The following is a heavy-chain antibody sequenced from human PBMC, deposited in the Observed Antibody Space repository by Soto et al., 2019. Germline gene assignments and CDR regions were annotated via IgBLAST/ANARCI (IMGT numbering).Heavy chain of an antibody. V-gene: IGHV4-39*01. J-gene: IGHJ4*02. D-gene: IGHD3-22*01. CDR2: IYYSGST. Sequence: PSETLSLTCTVSGGSISSSSYYWGWIRQPPGKGLEWIGSIYYSGSTYYNPSLKSRVTISVDTSKNQFSLKLSSVTAADTALYYCARQRAYYYDSSGYSPFDYWGQGTLVTVSS. CDR1: GGSISSSSYY. CDR3: ARQRAYYYDSSGYSPFDY.